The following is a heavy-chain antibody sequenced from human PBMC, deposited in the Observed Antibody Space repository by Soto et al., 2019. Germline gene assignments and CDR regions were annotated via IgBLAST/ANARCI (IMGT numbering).Heavy chain of an antibody. CDR2: ISSTGSSE. Sequence: QVQLVESGGGVVQPGRSLRLSCATSGFTFSSHGMHWVRQAPGTGLEWVALISSTGSSEYYADSVKGRVTISRDNSKNPLYLQMNSLRPEDTAVYYCAKPSSGWYHFDSWGQGTLVTVSS. J-gene: IGHJ4*02. D-gene: IGHD6-19*01. CDR1: GFTFSSHG. V-gene: IGHV3-30*18. CDR3: AKPSSGWYHFDS.